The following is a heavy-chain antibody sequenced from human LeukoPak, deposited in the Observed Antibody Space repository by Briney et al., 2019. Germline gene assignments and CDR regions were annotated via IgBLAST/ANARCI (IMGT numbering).Heavy chain of an antibody. CDR1: GYTFTGYY. D-gene: IGHD6-13*01. CDR3: ARDRGAAAGLRVDY. J-gene: IGHJ4*02. CDR2: INPNSGGT. V-gene: IGHV1-2*06. Sequence: ASVKVSCKASGYTFTGYYMHWVRQAPGQGLEWMGRINPNSGGTNYAQKLQGRVTMTTDTSTSTAYMELRSLRSDDTAVYYCARDRGAAAGLRVDYWGQGTLVTVSS.